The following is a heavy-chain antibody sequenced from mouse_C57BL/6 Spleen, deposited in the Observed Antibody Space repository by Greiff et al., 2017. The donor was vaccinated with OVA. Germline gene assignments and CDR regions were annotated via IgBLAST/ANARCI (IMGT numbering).Heavy chain of an antibody. D-gene: IGHD2-1*01. CDR1: GYTFTDYY. CDR3: ATPFYIYAMDD. J-gene: IGHJ4*01. CDR2: INPNNGGT. Sequence: EVQLQQSGPELVKPGASVKISCKASGYTFTDYYMNWVKQSHGKSLEWIGDINPNNGGTSYNQKFKGKATLTVDKSSSTAYMELRSLTSEDSAVYYCATPFYIYAMDDWGTGTSVTVSS. V-gene: IGHV1-26*01.